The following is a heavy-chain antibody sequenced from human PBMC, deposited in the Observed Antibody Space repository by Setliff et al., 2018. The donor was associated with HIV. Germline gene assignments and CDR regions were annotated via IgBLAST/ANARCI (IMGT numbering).Heavy chain of an antibody. Sequence: PSETLSLTCTVSGASISNYYGTWIRQSPGKRLEWLGYITDSGNTNYNPSLRRRVTISADTSKNQFSLKLSSVTAADTAVYYCARGSGRSGGSCYSDYWGQGTLVTVSS. CDR3: ARGSGRSGGSCYSDY. J-gene: IGHJ4*02. CDR1: GASISNYY. V-gene: IGHV4-59*01. CDR2: ITDSGNT. D-gene: IGHD2-15*01.